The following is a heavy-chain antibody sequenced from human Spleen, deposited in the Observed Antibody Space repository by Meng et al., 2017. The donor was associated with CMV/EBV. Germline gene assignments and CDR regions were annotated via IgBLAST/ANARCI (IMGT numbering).Heavy chain of an antibody. CDR3: ARAKGLRGWFDP. D-gene: IGHD4-17*01. V-gene: IGHV4-4*02. CDR1: GGSISTSNW. CDR2: IYDGGTA. J-gene: IGHJ5*02. Sequence: TCSVSGGSISTSNWWTRVRQAPGKGREWIGEIYDGGTANYNPSLKSRVTMSIDGSKNQFSLNVSSVTAADTAVYHCARAKGLRGWFDPWGQGTLVTVSS.